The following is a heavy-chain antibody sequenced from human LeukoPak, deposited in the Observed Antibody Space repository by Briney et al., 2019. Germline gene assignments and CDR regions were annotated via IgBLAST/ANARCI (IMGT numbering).Heavy chain of an antibody. V-gene: IGHV4-39*01. J-gene: IGHJ4*02. Sequence: SETLSSTCTVSGDSITGSSCYWGWIRPPPGKGLEWIGSMYYSGSTYSNPSLKVRITISVDTSKNQFSLKLSSVTAADTAVYYCARHYYDSTGSHYFDNWGQGTLVNVSS. CDR2: MYYSGST. D-gene: IGHD3-22*01. CDR3: ARHYYDSTGSHYFDN. CDR1: GDSITGSSCY.